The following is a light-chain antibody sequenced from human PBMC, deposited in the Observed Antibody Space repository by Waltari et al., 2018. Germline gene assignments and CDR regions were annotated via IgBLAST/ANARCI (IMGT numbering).Light chain of an antibody. V-gene: IGLV2-11*01. Sequence: QSALPQPRSVSGSPGPPVTISCPGTSRYVGGYNYVSWYQHHPGKAPKLMIYDVSKRPSGVPDRFSGSKSGNTASLTISGLQAEDEADYYCCSYAGSNSWVFGGGTKLTVL. CDR3: CSYAGSNSWV. J-gene: IGLJ3*02. CDR1: SRYVGGYNY. CDR2: DVS.